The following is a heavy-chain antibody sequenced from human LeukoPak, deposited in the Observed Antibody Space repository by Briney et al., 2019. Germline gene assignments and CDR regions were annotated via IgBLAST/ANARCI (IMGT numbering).Heavy chain of an antibody. D-gene: IGHD4-11*01. CDR2: SRNKLNSHTT. V-gene: IGHV3-72*01. J-gene: IGHJ4*02. Sequence: GGSLRLSCVASGFTFSDHFMDWVRQAPGKGLEWVGRSRNKLNSHTTEYAASVKGRFTISRDDSRNSLYLQMNSLKTEDTAVYYCARGGRDYIYVYWGQGTLVTVSS. CDR3: ARGGRDYIYVY. CDR1: GFTFSDHF.